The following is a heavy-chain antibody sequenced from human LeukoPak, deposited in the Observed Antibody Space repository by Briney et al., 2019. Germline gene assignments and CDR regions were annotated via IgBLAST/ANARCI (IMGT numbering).Heavy chain of an antibody. D-gene: IGHD3-9*01. V-gene: IGHV3-30*18. CDR3: AKEGDILTGYYPPGYFDY. CDR1: GFTFSSYG. J-gene: IGHJ4*02. CDR2: ISYDGSNK. Sequence: TGGSLRRSCAASGFTFSSYGMHWVRHAPGKGLEWVAVISYDGSNKYYADSVKGRFTISRDNSKNTLYLQMNSLRAEDTAVYYCAKEGDILTGYYPPGYFDYWGQGTLVTVSS.